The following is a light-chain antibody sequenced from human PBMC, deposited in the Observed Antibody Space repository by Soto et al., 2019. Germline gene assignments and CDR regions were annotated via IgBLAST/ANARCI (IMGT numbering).Light chain of an antibody. V-gene: IGLV1-40*01. CDR3: QSYDSSLSVL. J-gene: IGLJ2*01. CDR1: NSNIGAGYP. Sequence: QSVLTQPPSVTGAPGQRVTISCTGSNSNIGAGYPVHWYQQFPGAAPKLLIYADTHRPSGVPDRFSGSKSGTSASLAITGLQAEDEADFYCQSYDSSLSVLFGGGTKVTVL. CDR2: ADT.